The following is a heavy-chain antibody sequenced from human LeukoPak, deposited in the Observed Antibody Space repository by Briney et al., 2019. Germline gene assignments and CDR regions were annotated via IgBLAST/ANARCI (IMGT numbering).Heavy chain of an antibody. Sequence: PGGSLRLSCATSGFQFSKHWMHWVRQAPGKGLIWVSRIKNDGSGTIYADSVKGRFSISRDNAKNTLYLQMNSLRAEDTALYYCAKDIHSADYYMDVWAKGPRSPSP. CDR1: GFQFSKHW. D-gene: IGHD2-21*01. J-gene: IGHJ6*03. CDR2: IKNDGSGT. V-gene: IGHV3-74*01. CDR3: AKDIHSADYYMDV.